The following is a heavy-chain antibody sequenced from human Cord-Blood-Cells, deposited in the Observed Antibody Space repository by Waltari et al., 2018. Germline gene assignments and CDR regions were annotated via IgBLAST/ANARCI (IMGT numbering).Heavy chain of an antibody. CDR1: GGSISSSNW. Sequence: QVQLQESGPGLVKPSGTMSLTCAVSGGSISSSNWWSWVRQPPGKGLEWIGEIYHSGRPNYKPSLKSRVAISVDKSTNQFALKLRAVTAADTAVYYCARNGGEFDYWGQGTLVTVSS. CDR3: ARNGGEFDY. V-gene: IGHV4-4*02. D-gene: IGHD4-17*01. J-gene: IGHJ4*02. CDR2: IYHSGRP.